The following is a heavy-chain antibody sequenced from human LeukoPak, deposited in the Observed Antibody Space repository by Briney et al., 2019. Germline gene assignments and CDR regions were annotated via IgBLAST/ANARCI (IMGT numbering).Heavy chain of an antibody. V-gene: IGHV3-23*01. CDR3: AKHYGDYLRSAWFDP. J-gene: IGHJ5*02. CDR1: GFTFSSYA. Sequence: PGGSLRLSCAASGFTFSSYAMSWVRQAPGKGLEWVSAISGSGGSTYYADSVKGRFTISRDNSKNTLYLQMNSLRDEDTAVYYCAKHYGDYLRSAWFDPWGQGSLVTASS. D-gene: IGHD4-17*01. CDR2: ISGSGGST.